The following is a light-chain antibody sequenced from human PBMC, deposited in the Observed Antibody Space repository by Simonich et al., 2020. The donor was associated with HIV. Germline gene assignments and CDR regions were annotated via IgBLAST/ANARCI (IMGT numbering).Light chain of an antibody. J-gene: IGKJ2*01. V-gene: IGKV3-11*01. CDR3: HQRSNWPPWMYT. Sequence: EIVLTQSPATLSLSPGEKATLSCRASQSVSNYLAWYQQKPGQAPRLLIYDASNRATGIPARFSGSVSGTDFTLTISSLEPEDFAVYYCHQRSNWPPWMYTFGQGTKLEIK. CDR2: DAS. CDR1: QSVSNY.